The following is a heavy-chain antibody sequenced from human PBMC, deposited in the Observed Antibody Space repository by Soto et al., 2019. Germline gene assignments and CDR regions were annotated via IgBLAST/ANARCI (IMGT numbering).Heavy chain of an antibody. CDR2: IFHGGNT. D-gene: IGHD2-15*01. CDR1: GFFISSGNY. V-gene: IGHV4-38-2*01. CDR3: ARARWYDAFDV. J-gene: IGHJ3*01. Sequence: SETLSLTCAVSGFFISSGNYWGWMRKPPGKELERIGSIFHGGNTYYNPSLKSRVTISVDMSKNQFSLKLNSVTAADTAVYYCARARWYDAFDVWGQGTVVTVSS.